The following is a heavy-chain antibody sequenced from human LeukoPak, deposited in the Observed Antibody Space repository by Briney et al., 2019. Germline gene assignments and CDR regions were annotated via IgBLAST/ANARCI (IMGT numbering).Heavy chain of an antibody. CDR2: IYYSGST. J-gene: IGHJ1*01. V-gene: IGHV4-59*12. CDR3: ARGGGSSWYDDVYFQH. D-gene: IGHD6-13*01. Sequence: SETLSLTCTVSGGSISSYYWSWIRQPPGKGLEWIGYIYYSGSTNYNPSPKSRVTISVDTSKNQFSLKLSSVTAADTAVYYCARGGGSSWYDDVYFQHWGQGTLVTVSS. CDR1: GGSISSYY.